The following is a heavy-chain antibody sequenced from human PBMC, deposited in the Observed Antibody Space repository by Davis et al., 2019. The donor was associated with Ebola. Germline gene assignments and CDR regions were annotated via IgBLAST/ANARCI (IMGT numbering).Heavy chain of an antibody. CDR2: VDPRDSYA. CDR3: ARHRGEYYYDSSGYYFRYNWFDP. J-gene: IGHJ5*02. Sequence: KVSCKASGGTFSSYAISWVRQMPGKGLEWMGRVDPRDSYANYRPSFQGHVTISTDKSINTAFLQWSSLKASDTAMYYCARHRGEYYYDSSGYYFRYNWFDPWGQGTLVTVSS. D-gene: IGHD3-22*01. V-gene: IGHV5-10-1*01. CDR1: GGTFSSYA.